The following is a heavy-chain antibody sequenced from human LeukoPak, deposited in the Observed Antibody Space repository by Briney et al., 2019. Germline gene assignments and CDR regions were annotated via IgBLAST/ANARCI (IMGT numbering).Heavy chain of an antibody. CDR1: GGSISSYY. D-gene: IGHD3-10*01. CDR2: IHFSGST. CDR3: TRGAGSTTSNDAFDI. J-gene: IGHJ3*02. V-gene: IGHV4-59*12. Sequence: PSETLSLTCSVSGGSISSYYWSWIRQSPDKGLELIGYIHFSGSTDYNPSLKSRVTISVDTSKNQFSLKVSSVTAADTAVYYCTRGAGSTTSNDAFDIWGQGTMVTVSS.